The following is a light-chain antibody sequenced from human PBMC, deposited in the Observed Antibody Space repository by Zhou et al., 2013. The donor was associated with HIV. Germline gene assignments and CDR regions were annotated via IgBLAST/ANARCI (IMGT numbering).Light chain of an antibody. CDR3: QQYGGPSIT. V-gene: IGKV3-20*01. CDR2: GAF. CDR1: QSVASNY. J-gene: IGKJ5*01. Sequence: EIVLTQSPATLSLSPGDRAALSCRASQSVASNYLAWYQQKPGQAPRLLIHGAFSRAPGIPGRFTGSGSGTDFTLTIRRLEPEDFAVYFCQQYGGPSITFGQGHD.